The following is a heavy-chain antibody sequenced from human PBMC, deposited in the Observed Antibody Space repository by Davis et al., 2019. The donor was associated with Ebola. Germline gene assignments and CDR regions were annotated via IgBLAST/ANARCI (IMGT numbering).Heavy chain of an antibody. J-gene: IGHJ3*02. Sequence: GESLKISCKGSGYSFTSYWIGWVRQMPGKGLEWMGIIYPGDSDTRYSPSFQGQVTISADKSISTAYLQWSSLKASDTAMYYCARLLYYYDSSGYYYASHGIDIWGQGTMVTVSS. CDR1: GYSFTSYW. CDR3: ARLLYYYDSSGYYYASHGIDI. V-gene: IGHV5-51*01. CDR2: IYPGDSDT. D-gene: IGHD3-22*01.